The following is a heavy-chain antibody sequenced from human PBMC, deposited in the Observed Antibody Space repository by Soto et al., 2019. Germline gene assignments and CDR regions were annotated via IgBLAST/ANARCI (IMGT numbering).Heavy chain of an antibody. Sequence: LRLSCAASGFTFSSYAMHWVRQAPGKGLEYVSAISSNGGSTYYANSVKGRFTISRDNSKNTLYLQMGSLRAEDMAVYYCARATEIGAAFDIWGQGTMVTVSS. J-gene: IGHJ3*02. CDR2: ISSNGGST. CDR1: GFTFSSYA. CDR3: ARATEIGAAFDI. V-gene: IGHV3-64*01. D-gene: IGHD1-26*01.